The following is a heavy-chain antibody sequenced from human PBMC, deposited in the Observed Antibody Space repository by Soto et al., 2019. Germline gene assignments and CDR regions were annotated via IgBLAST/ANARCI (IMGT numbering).Heavy chain of an antibody. V-gene: IGHV4-34*01. CDR2: INHSGST. CDR3: ARGRGSFFIAAAPGGFDP. D-gene: IGHD6-13*01. J-gene: IGHJ5*02. Sequence: SETLSLTCAFYGWSFSGYYWSWIRQPPGKGLEWIGEINHSGSTNYNPSLKSRVTISVDTSKNQFSLKLSSVTAADTAVYYCARGRGSFFIAAAPGGFDPWGQGTLVTVSS. CDR1: GWSFSGYY.